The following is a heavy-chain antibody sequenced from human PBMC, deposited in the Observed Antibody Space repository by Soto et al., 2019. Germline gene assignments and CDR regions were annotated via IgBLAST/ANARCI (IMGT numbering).Heavy chain of an antibody. CDR2: ISGGGGVT. CDR3: AKDSTESTSWYDFHY. V-gene: IGHV3-23*01. CDR1: GFTFSNNA. Sequence: EVQLLESGGGLVQPGGSLRLSCAASGFTFSNNAMTWVRQAPGRGLEFVSVISGGGGVTYYADSVQGRFTISRDNSKNILFLQMTSLRVEDTAIYYCAKDSTESTSWYDFHYWGQGTLVTVS. D-gene: IGHD6-13*01. J-gene: IGHJ4*02.